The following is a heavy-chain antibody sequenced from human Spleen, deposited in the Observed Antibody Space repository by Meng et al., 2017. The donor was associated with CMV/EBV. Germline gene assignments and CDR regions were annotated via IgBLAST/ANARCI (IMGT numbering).Heavy chain of an antibody. CDR2: IIPIFGTA. Sequence: SGGTFISYALSWVRQAPGQGLELMGGIIPIFGTANYAQKFQGRVTITTDESTSTAYMELSSLRSEDTAVYYCASTYCSSTSCYTGLDYWGQGTLVTVSS. V-gene: IGHV1-69*05. D-gene: IGHD2-2*02. J-gene: IGHJ4*02. CDR3: ASTYCSSTSCYTGLDY. CDR1: GGTFISYA.